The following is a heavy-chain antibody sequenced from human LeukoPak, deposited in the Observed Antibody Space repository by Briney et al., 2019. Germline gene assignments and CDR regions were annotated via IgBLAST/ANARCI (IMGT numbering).Heavy chain of an antibody. CDR3: AKDQYSSSWFDY. J-gene: IGHJ4*02. V-gene: IGHV3-30*18. Sequence: PGGSLRLSCAASGFTFSSYGMHWVRQAPGKGLEWVAVISYDGSNKYYADSVKGRFTISRDNSKNTLYLQMNSLRAEDTAVYYCAKDQYSSSWFDYWGQGTLVTVSS. CDR2: ISYDGSNK. CDR1: GFTFSSYG. D-gene: IGHD6-13*01.